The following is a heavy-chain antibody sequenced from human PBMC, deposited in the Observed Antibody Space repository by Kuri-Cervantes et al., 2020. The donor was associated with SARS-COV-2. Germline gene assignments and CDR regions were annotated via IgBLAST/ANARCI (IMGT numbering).Heavy chain of an antibody. Sequence: GESLKISCKASGYSFTNFWLGWVRQMPGKGLEWVGIIYPDDCDTTYSPSLHGKVTISADKSINTAYLQWGSLTAADTAMYYCARLRRGVAGYFDFWGQGTLVTVSS. J-gene: IGHJ4*02. D-gene: IGHD6-19*01. CDR1: GYSFTNFW. CDR3: ARLRRGVAGYFDF. V-gene: IGHV5-51*01. CDR2: IYPDDCDT.